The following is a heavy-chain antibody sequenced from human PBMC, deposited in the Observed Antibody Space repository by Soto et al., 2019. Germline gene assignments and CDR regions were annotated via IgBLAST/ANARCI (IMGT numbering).Heavy chain of an antibody. J-gene: IGHJ3*02. CDR1: GFTFSDYY. CDR3: ARESIAASPGAFDI. CDR2: ISSSGSTI. Sequence: GGSLRLSCAASGFTFSDYYMSWIRQAPGKGLEWVSYISSSGSTIYYADSVKGRFTISRDNAKNSLYLQMNSLRAEDTAVYYCARESIAASPGAFDIWGQGTMVTVSS. V-gene: IGHV3-11*01. D-gene: IGHD6-6*01.